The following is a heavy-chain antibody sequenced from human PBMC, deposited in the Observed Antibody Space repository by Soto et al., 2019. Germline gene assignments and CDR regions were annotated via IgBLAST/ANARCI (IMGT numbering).Heavy chain of an antibody. CDR1: GFSFNRHW. Sequence: GGSLRLSCAASGFSFNRHWMSWVRQAPGKGLQWVASIKRDGSEKYYVDSVKGRFTISRDNVKNPLSLQMNSLRAKDTAVYYCARDPYYYDSHYYYGMDVWGQGTTVTVSS. CDR3: ARDPYYYDSHYYYGMDV. D-gene: IGHD3-22*01. J-gene: IGHJ6*02. CDR2: IKRDGSEK. V-gene: IGHV3-7*01.